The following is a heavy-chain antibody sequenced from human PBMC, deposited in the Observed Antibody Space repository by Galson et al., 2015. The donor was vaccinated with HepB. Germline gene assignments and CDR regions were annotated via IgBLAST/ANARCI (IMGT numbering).Heavy chain of an antibody. V-gene: IGHV3-11*01. D-gene: IGHD2-2*01. Sequence: GLEWVSYISSSGSTIYYADSVKGRFTISRDNAKNSLYLQMNSLRAEDTAVYYCARGAMGHCSSTSCFLLDPWGQGTLVTVSS. CDR2: ISSSGSTI. J-gene: IGHJ5*02. CDR3: ARGAMGHCSSTSCFLLDP.